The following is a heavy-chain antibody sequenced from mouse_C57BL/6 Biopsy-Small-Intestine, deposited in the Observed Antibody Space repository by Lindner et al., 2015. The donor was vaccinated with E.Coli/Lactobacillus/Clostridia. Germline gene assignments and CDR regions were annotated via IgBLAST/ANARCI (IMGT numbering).Heavy chain of an antibody. Sequence: SVKVSCKASGYTFSSHGISWVRQAPGQGLEWMGWISAYNGKTNYAQKFEGRVTMTTDTSTTTAYMELRSLTSDDTAVYYCTRDGPDYGDYINFDYWGQGTLVTVSS. CDR3: TRDGPDYGDYINFDY. J-gene: IGHJ2*01. V-gene: IGHV1-7*01. CDR2: ISAYNGKT. CDR1: GYTFSSHG. D-gene: IGHD2-13*01.